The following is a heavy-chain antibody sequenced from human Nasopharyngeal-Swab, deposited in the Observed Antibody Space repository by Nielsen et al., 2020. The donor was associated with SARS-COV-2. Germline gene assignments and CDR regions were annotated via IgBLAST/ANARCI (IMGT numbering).Heavy chain of an antibody. CDR3: ARRIAVAHFDY. D-gene: IGHD6-19*01. CDR1: GFIFKNYA. Sequence: GESLKISWSASGFIFKNYAMNWVRQAPGRGLEWVSAISGADDSTKYADSVKGRFTISRDNSKNTLDLQMNSLRAEDTAVYYCARRIAVAHFDYWGQGTLVTVSS. CDR2: ISGADDST. J-gene: IGHJ4*02. V-gene: IGHV3-23*01.